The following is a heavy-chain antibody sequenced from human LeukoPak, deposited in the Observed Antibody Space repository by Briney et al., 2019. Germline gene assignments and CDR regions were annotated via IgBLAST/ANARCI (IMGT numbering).Heavy chain of an antibody. CDR3: GGGSGRGGRQGLGQYGMAV. CDR2: IYYSGST. V-gene: IGHV4-31*03. Sequence: SQTLSLTCTVSGGSISSGGYYWSWIRQHPGKGLEWIGYIYYSGSTYYNPSLKSRVTISVDTSKNQFSLKLSSVTAADTAVYYGGGGSGRGGRQGLGQYGMAVGGQGPRVT. CDR1: GGSISSGGYY. J-gene: IGHJ6*02. D-gene: IGHD6-19*01.